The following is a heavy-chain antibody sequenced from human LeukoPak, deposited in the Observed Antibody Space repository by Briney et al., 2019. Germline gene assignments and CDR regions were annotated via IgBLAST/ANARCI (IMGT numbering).Heavy chain of an antibody. CDR1: GGSISSSSYY. D-gene: IGHD6-19*01. CDR2: MHYSGST. J-gene: IGHJ4*02. CDR3: CGSGWFAGPFGY. Sequence: SETLSLTCTVSGGSISSSSYYWGWIRQSPETGLEWIGSMHYSGSTYYNPSLNSRVTISVDTSKNQFSLKLTSVTAADTAVYYCCGSGWFAGPFGYWGQGALVTVSS. V-gene: IGHV4-39*07.